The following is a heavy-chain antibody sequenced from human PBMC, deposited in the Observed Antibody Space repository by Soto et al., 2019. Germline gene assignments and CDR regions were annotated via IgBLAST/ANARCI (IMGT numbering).Heavy chain of an antibody. J-gene: IGHJ6*02. CDR1: GFTFSSYS. CDR3: AREDWLYGEYVTDYYYGMDV. V-gene: IGHV3-48*02. CDR2: ISSSSSTI. D-gene: IGHD4-17*01. Sequence: PGGSLRLSCAASGFTFSSYSMNWVRQAPGKGLEWVSYISSSSSTIYYADSVKGRFTISRDNAKNSLYLQMNSLRDEDTAVYYCAREDWLYGEYVTDYYYGMDVWGQGTTVTVSS.